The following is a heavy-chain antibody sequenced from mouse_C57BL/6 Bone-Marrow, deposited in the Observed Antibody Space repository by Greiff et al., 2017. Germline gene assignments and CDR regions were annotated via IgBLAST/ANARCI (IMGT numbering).Heavy chain of an antibody. D-gene: IGHD1-1*01. CDR3: AQRITTVVADY. V-gene: IGHV1-74*01. J-gene: IGHJ2*01. CDR2: IHPSDSDP. CDR1: GYTFTSYW. Sequence: QVQLQQPGAELVKPGASVKVSCKASGYTFTSYWMHWVKPRPGQGLEWIGRIHPSDSDPTYNQKFKGKATLTVDQSSSTAYMPLSSLTAEDSAVYYCAQRITTVVADYWGQGTTLTVSS.